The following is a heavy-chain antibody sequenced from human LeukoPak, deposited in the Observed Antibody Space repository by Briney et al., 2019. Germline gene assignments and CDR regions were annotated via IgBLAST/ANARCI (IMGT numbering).Heavy chain of an antibody. D-gene: IGHD6-19*01. CDR3: TRGSSGRRDY. V-gene: IGHV1-8*02. CDR1: GYTFTGYY. J-gene: IGHJ4*02. Sequence: ASVKVSCKASGYTFTGYYMHWVRQATGQGLEWIGWMNPNSGNTGYGQSFQGRVTMTRDNSISTAYMELSNLRSEDTAIYYCTRGSSGRRDYWGQGTLVTVSS. CDR2: MNPNSGNT.